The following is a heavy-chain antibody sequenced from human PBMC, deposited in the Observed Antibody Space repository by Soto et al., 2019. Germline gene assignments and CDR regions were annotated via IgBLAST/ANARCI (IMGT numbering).Heavy chain of an antibody. Sequence: GGSLRLSCAASGFTFSSYAMSWVRQAPGKGLEWVSAISGSGGSTYYADSVKGRFTISRDNSKNTLYLQMNSLRAEDTAVYYCAKEGGENIVVVPAPGDYWGQGTLVTVSS. CDR3: AKEGGENIVVVPAPGDY. CDR2: ISGSGGST. J-gene: IGHJ4*02. V-gene: IGHV3-23*01. D-gene: IGHD2-2*01. CDR1: GFTFSSYA.